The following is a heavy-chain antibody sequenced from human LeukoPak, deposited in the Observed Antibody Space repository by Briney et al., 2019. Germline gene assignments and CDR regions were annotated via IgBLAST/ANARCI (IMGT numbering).Heavy chain of an antibody. J-gene: IGHJ4*02. D-gene: IGHD3-16*02. CDR1: GYTFSSYA. CDR2: ISGSGGST. Sequence: GGSLRLSCAASGYTFSSYAMSWVRQAPGKGLEWVSAISGSGGSTYYADPVKGRFTISRDNSKNTLYLQMNSLRAEDTAVYYCANYYVWGSYRSYYFDYWGQGTLVTVSS. CDR3: ANYYVWGSYRSYYFDY. V-gene: IGHV3-23*01.